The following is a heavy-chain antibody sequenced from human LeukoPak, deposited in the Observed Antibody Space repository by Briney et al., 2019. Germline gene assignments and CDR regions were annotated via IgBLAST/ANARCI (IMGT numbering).Heavy chain of an antibody. CDR2: ISSSGSTI. CDR3: ARGCSGGSCYTPLWFDP. CDR1: GFTFSDYY. Sequence: GGSLRLSCAASGFTFSDYYMSWIRQAPGKGLEWVSYISSSGSTIYYADSVKGRFTISRVNAKNSLYLQMNSLRAEDTAVYYCARGCSGGSCYTPLWFDPWGQGTLVTVSS. D-gene: IGHD2-15*01. V-gene: IGHV3-11*01. J-gene: IGHJ5*02.